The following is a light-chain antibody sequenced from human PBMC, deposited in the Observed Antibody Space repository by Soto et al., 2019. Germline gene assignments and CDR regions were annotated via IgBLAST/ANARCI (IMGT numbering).Light chain of an antibody. V-gene: IGKV2-28*01. J-gene: IGKJ1*01. CDR2: LSF. CDR1: QSLLHSNGNTY. Sequence: DVVMTQSPLSLPVTPGEPASISCRSSQSLLHSNGNTYLDWYLQKPGQSPQLLIYLSFNRASGVPDRFSGSGTGTDFTLKISRVEAEDVGVYYCMQGLHGPWTFCQGTKVEIK. CDR3: MQGLHGPWT.